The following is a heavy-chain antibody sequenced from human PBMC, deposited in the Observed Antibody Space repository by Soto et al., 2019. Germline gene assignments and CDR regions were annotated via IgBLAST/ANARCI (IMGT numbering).Heavy chain of an antibody. Sequence: QVQLQQWGAGLLKPSETLSLTCAVYGGSFSGYYWSWIRQPPGKGLEWIGEINHSGSTNYNPSLRSRVTISVDTYKKQFSLKLSSVTAADTAVYYCATSVFHIAAAGRRGNWFDPWCQGTLVTVSS. J-gene: IGHJ5*02. CDR3: ATSVFHIAAAGRRGNWFDP. CDR2: INHSGST. CDR1: GGSFSGYY. V-gene: IGHV4-34*01. D-gene: IGHD6-13*01.